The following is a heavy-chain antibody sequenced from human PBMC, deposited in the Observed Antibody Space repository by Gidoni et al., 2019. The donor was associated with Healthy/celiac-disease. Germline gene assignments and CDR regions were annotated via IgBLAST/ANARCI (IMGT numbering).Heavy chain of an antibody. V-gene: IGHV4-61*02. CDR3: ARGVRVIAAARNNWFDP. CDR1: GGSISSGSYY. Sequence: QVQLQESGPGLVKPSQTLSLTCTVSGGSISSGSYYWSWIRQPAGKGLEWIGRIYTSGSTNYNPSRKSRVTISVDTSKNQFSLKLSSVTAADTAVYYCARGVRVIAAARNNWFDPWGQGTLVTVSS. CDR2: IYTSGST. D-gene: IGHD6-13*01. J-gene: IGHJ5*02.